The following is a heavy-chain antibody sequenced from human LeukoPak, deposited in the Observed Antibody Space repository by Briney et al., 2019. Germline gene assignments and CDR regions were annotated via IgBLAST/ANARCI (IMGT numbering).Heavy chain of an antibody. CDR1: VYTFIGYY. J-gene: IGHJ5*02. D-gene: IGHD2-15*01. CDR3: ARDYSDQTNLLWFDP. V-gene: IGHV1-2*06. CDR2: VNPHSGGT. Sequence: ASVKVSCKASVYTFIGYYIYWMRQAPGQGLEWMGRVNPHSGGTDYAPKFQGRVTMTRDTSLTTAYMELTSLRSDDTAIYYCARDYSDQTNLLWFDPWGQGTLVTVSS.